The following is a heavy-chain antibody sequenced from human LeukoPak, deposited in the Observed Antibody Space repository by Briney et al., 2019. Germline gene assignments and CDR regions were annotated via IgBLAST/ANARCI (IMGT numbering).Heavy chain of an antibody. Sequence: PSETLSLTCTVSGDSISSSAYYWGWIRQPPGKVLEWIGSIYYSGSTYYNPSLKSRVTISVDTSKNQFSLKLRSVSDADTAVYYCARQGDFWSGYPSDYWGQGTLVTVSS. CDR3: ARQGDFWSGYPSDY. V-gene: IGHV4-39*01. CDR2: IYYSGST. J-gene: IGHJ4*02. CDR1: GDSISSSAYY. D-gene: IGHD3-3*01.